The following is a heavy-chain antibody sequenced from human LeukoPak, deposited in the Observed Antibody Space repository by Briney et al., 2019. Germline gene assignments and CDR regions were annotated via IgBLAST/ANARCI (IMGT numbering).Heavy chain of an antibody. CDR3: LTGGFFLDF. CDR2: IKSKVDGGTT. J-gene: IGHJ4*02. D-gene: IGHD3-3*01. Sequence: GGSLRLSCGTSGFTFSNAWMNWDRQAPGKGLEWVGRIKSKVDGGTTDYAAPVKDRFTISRDDSKNTVYLQMSSLKTEDTAVHYCLTGGFFLDFWGQGTLVTVSS. V-gene: IGHV3-15*01. CDR1: GFTFSNAW.